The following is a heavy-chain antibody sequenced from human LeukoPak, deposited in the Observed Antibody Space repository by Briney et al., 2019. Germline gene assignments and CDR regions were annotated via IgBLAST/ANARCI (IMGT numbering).Heavy chain of an antibody. CDR2: IIPIFGTA. V-gene: IGHV1-69*05. J-gene: IGHJ4*02. D-gene: IGHD3-16*01. Sequence: ASVKVSCKASGGTFSSYAISWVRQAPGQGLEWMGGIIPIFGTANYAQKFQGRVTITTDESTSTAYMELSSLRSEDTAVYYCARGGSSSSDLFGYGYVYYFDYWGQGTLVTVS. CDR1: GGTFSSYA. CDR3: ARGGSSSSDLFGYGYVYYFDY.